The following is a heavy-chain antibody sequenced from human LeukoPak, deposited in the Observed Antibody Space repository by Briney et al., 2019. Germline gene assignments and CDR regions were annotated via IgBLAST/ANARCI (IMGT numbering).Heavy chain of an antibody. CDR1: GFTFSSYS. Sequence: GGSLRLSCAASGFTFSSYSMNWVPQAPRKGLEWVSYISSSSSTIYYADSVKGRFTISRDNAKNSLYLQMNSLRAEDTAVYYCARDRNTMIVVVPYAFDIWGQGTMVTVSS. J-gene: IGHJ3*02. CDR3: ARDRNTMIVVVPYAFDI. V-gene: IGHV3-48*01. D-gene: IGHD3-22*01. CDR2: ISSSSSTI.